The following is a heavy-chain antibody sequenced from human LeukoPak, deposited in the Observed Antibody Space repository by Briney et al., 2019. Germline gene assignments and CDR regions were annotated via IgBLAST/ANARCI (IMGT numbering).Heavy chain of an antibody. CDR1: GFTFDDYG. Sequence: RPGGSLRLSCAASGFTFDDYGMSWVRQAPGKGLEWVSSINWNGGSTGYADSVKGRFTISRDNAKNSLYLQMNSLRAEDTALYYCARGARRVSGYHFDYWGQGTLVTVSS. V-gene: IGHV3-20*04. CDR3: ARGARRVSGYHFDY. J-gene: IGHJ4*02. D-gene: IGHD5-12*01. CDR2: INWNGGST.